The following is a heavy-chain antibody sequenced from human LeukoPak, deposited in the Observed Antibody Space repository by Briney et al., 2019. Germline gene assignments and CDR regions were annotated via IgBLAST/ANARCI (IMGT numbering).Heavy chain of an antibody. V-gene: IGHV1-18*01. CDR3: ARLRGIASAGGWFDP. CDR2: ISAYNGNT. CDR1: GYTFTSYG. J-gene: IGHJ5*02. Sequence: GASVKVSCKASGYTFTSYGISWVRQAPGQGLEWMGWISAYNGNTNYAQKFQGRVTMTRDTSISTAYMELSRLRSDDTAVYYCARLRGIASAGGWFDPWGQGTLVTVSS. D-gene: IGHD6-13*01.